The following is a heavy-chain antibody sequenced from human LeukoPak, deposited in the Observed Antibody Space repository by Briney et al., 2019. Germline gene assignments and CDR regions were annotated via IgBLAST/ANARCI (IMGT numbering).Heavy chain of an antibody. Sequence: ASVTVSCKASGGTFSSYAISWVRQAPGQGLEWMGGIIPIFGTANYAQKFQGRVTITADKSTSTAYMELSSLRSEDTAVYYCARSGYSGYETYMDVWGKGTTVTVSS. CDR3: ARSGYSGYETYMDV. V-gene: IGHV1-69*06. CDR2: IIPIFGTA. CDR1: GGTFSSYA. J-gene: IGHJ6*03. D-gene: IGHD5-12*01.